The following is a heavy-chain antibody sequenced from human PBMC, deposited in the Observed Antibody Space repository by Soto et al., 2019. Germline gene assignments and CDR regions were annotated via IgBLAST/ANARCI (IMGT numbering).Heavy chain of an antibody. Sequence: PSETLSLTCAVSGGSISSTNWWTWVRQSPGRWLEWIGEIYHSGTTNYSPSLKSRVNIAVDMSTNHFSLTLISVTAADTAVYYCALPATADFDYWGKGILVTVSS. V-gene: IGHV4-4*02. CDR3: ALPATADFDY. J-gene: IGHJ4*02. CDR2: IYHSGTT. CDR1: GGSISSTNW. D-gene: IGHD6-13*01.